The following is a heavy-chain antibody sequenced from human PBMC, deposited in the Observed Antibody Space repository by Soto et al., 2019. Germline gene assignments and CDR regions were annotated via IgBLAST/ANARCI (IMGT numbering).Heavy chain of an antibody. J-gene: IGHJ4*02. CDR1: GGSISSSSYY. D-gene: IGHD6-6*01. Sequence: SETLSLTCTVSGGSISSSSYYWGWIRQPPGKGLEWIGSIYYSGSTYYNPSLKSRVTISVDTSKNQFSLKLSSVTAADTAVYYCARHGVRSSSSVIRNPLLDQFDYWGQGTLVTVSS. V-gene: IGHV4-39*01. CDR3: ARHGVRSSSSVIRNPLLDQFDY. CDR2: IYYSGST.